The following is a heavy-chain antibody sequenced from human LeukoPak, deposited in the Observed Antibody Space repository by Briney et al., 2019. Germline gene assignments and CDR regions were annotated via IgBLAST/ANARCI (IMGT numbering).Heavy chain of an antibody. Sequence: SETLSLTCTVSGGSISSYYWSWIRQPPGKGLEWIGYIYYSGSTNYNPSLKSRVTISVDTSKNQFSLKLSSVTAADTAVYYCARAKKAVAGFFDYWGQGPLVTVSS. CDR2: IYYSGST. CDR3: ARAKKAVAGFFDY. V-gene: IGHV4-59*01. J-gene: IGHJ4*02. CDR1: GGSISSYY. D-gene: IGHD6-19*01.